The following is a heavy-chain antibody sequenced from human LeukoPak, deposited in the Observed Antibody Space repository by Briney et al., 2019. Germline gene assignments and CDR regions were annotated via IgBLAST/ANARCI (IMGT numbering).Heavy chain of an antibody. J-gene: IGHJ6*02. V-gene: IGHV3-7*01. CDR3: ASLNSGGLLRSKYYYYYGMDV. Sequence: GGSLRLSCAASGFTFSSYWMSWVRQAPGKGLEWVANIKQDGSEKYYVDSVKGRFTISRDNAKNSLYLQMNSLRAEDTAVYYCASLNSGGLLRSKYYYYYGMDVWGQGTTVTVSS. CDR2: IKQDGSEK. D-gene: IGHD3-22*01. CDR1: GFTFSSYW.